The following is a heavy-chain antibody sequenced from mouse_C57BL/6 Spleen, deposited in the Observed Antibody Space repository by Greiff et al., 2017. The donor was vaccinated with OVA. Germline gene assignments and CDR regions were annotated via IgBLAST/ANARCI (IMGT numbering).Heavy chain of an antibody. CDR1: GFTFSSYA. Sequence: EVMLVESGGGLVKPGGSLKLSCAASGFTFSSYAMSWVRQTPEKRLEWVATISDGGSYTYYPDNVKGRFTISRDNAKNNLYLQMSHLKSEDTAMYYCARERDYYGSSRYYAMDYWGQGTSVTVSS. CDR3: ARERDYYGSSRYYAMDY. CDR2: ISDGGSYT. V-gene: IGHV5-4*01. D-gene: IGHD1-1*01. J-gene: IGHJ4*01.